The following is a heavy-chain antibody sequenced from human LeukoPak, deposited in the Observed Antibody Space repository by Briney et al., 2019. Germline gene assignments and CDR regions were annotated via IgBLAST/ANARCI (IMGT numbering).Heavy chain of an antibody. Sequence: PGGSLRLSCAASGFTFSSYGMHWVRQAPGKGLEWVAVISYDGSNKYYADSVKGRFTISRDNSKNTLYLQMNSLRAEDTAVYYCAKAQGWDYDYFDYWGQGTLVTVSS. D-gene: IGHD4-17*01. CDR1: GFTFSSYG. J-gene: IGHJ4*02. CDR2: ISYDGSNK. CDR3: AKAQGWDYDYFDY. V-gene: IGHV3-30*18.